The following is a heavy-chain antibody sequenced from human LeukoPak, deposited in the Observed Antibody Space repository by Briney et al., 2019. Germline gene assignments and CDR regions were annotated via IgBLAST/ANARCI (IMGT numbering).Heavy chain of an antibody. CDR2: IKQDGSEK. CDR1: GFTFSSYW. D-gene: IGHD3-3*01. V-gene: IGHV3-7*01. CDR3: ARGSRFLEWLLLWYFDY. J-gene: IGHJ4*02. Sequence: GGSVRLSCAASGFTFSSYWMSWVRQAPGKGLEWVANIKQDGSEKYYVDSVKGRFTISRDNAKNSLYLQMNSLRAEDTAVYYCARGSRFLEWLLLWYFDYWGQGTLVTVSS.